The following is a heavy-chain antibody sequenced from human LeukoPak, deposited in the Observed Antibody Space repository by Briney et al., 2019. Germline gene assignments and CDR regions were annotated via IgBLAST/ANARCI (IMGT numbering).Heavy chain of an antibody. J-gene: IGHJ4*02. CDR3: TTDLKWELRSDY. D-gene: IGHD1-26*01. CDR2: IKSKTDGGTT. Sequence: PGGSLRLACAASGFTFSNAWMSWVRQAPGKGLEWVDRIKSKTDGGTTDYAAPVKGRFTISRDDSKNTLYLQMNSLKTEDTAVYYCTTDLKWELRSDYWGQGTLVTVSS. CDR1: GFTFSNAW. V-gene: IGHV3-15*01.